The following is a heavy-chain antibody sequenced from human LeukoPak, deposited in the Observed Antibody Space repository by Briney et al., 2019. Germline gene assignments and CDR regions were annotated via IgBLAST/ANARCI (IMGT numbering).Heavy chain of an antibody. J-gene: IGHJ4*02. V-gene: IGHV4-59*01. Sequence: SETLSLTCTVSGGSISFYYWSWIRQPPGKGLEWIGYIYYSGSTNYNPSLKSRVTISVDTSKNQFSLKLSSVTAADTAVYYCARVGYDSSGYYTYFDYWGQGTLVTVSS. CDR3: ARVGYDSSGYYTYFDY. D-gene: IGHD3-22*01. CDR2: IYYSGST. CDR1: GGSISFYY.